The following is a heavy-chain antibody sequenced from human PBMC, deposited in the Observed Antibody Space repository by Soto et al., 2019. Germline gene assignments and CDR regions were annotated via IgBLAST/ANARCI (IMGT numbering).Heavy chain of an antibody. CDR1: GGSISSGDYY. V-gene: IGHV4-30-4*01. CDR2: IYYSGST. D-gene: IGHD6-13*01. Sequence: PSETLSLTCTVSGGSISSGDYYWSWIRQPPGKGLEWIGYIYYSGSTYYNPSLKSRVTISVDTSKNQFSLKLSSVTAADTAVYYCARDRHLIAAAGSTTQNWFDPWGQGTLVTVSS. J-gene: IGHJ5*02. CDR3: ARDRHLIAAAGSTTQNWFDP.